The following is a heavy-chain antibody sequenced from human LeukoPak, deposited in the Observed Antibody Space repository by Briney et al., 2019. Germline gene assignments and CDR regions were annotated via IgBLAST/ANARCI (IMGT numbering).Heavy chain of an antibody. CDR2: IYHSGKT. J-gene: IGHJ4*02. CDR3: ARDIAAAGTGDY. Sequence: PSETLSLTCNVSGYSISSGYYWGWIRQPPGKGLEWIGSIYHSGKTNYNPSLKSRVTISVHTSMNQFSLRLTSVTAADTAVYYCARDIAAAGTGDYWGQGTLVTVSS. D-gene: IGHD6-13*01. CDR1: GYSISSGYY. V-gene: IGHV4-38-2*02.